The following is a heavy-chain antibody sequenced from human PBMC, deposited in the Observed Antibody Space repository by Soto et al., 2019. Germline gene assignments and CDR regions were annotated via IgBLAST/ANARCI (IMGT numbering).Heavy chain of an antibody. D-gene: IGHD5-18*01. CDR2: IRGSGGST. CDR1: GFTFSSYA. V-gene: IGHV3-23*01. Sequence: EVQLLESGGGLVQPGGSLRLSCAASGFTFSSYAMSWVRQAPGKGLEWVSAIRGSGGSTYYADSVKGRFTISRDNSKNTLYLQMNSLRAEDTAVYYCASRSSFGYGLDYWGQGTLVTVSS. J-gene: IGHJ4*02. CDR3: ASRSSFGYGLDY.